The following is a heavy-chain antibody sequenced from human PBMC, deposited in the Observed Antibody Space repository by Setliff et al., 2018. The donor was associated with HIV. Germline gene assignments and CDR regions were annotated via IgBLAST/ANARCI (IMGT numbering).Heavy chain of an antibody. V-gene: IGHV4-34*01. D-gene: IGHD6-19*01. CDR2: IHHTGSA. Sequence: TSETLSLTCAVSDGSFSDYYWAWIRQAPGKGLEWLGLIHHTGSATYNPSLKSRVTVSVDTSKDQFSLRLSSVTVADTAVYYCASGQWLEHAFDIWGQGTVVTVSS. CDR1: DGSFSDYY. CDR3: ASGQWLEHAFDI. J-gene: IGHJ3*02.